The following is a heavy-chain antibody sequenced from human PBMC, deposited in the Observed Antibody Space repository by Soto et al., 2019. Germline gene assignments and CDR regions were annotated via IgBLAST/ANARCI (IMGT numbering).Heavy chain of an antibody. CDR2: ISSNGGST. D-gene: IGHD5-12*01. CDR3: ARDLSGYDFLDAFDI. J-gene: IGHJ3*02. Sequence: GGSLRLSCAASGFTFSSYAMHWVRQAPGKGLEYVSAISSNGGSTYYANSVKGRFTISRDNSKNTLYLQMGSLRAEDMAVYYCARDLSGYDFLDAFDIWGQGTMVTVS. CDR1: GFTFSSYA. V-gene: IGHV3-64*01.